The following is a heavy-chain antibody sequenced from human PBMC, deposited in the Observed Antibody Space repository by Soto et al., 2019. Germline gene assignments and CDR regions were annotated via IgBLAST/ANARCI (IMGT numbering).Heavy chain of an antibody. J-gene: IGHJ4*02. CDR2: IIPIFGTA. V-gene: IGHV1-69*06. CDR1: GGTFSSYA. CDR3: VPTSPPYLSMAY. Sequence: SVKVSCKASGGTFSSYAISWVRQAPGQGLEWMGGIIPIFGTANYAQKFQGRVTITADKSTSTAYMELRRPRSEDTAVYYCVPTSPPYLSMAYWGQGPRVTVSS. D-gene: IGHD3-10*01.